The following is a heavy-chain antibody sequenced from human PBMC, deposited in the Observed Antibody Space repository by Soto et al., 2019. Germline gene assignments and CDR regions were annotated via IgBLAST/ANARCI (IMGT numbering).Heavy chain of an antibody. J-gene: IGHJ6*02. CDR2: IIPLFGTT. CDR3: ARHDCGGDCYPNYYYRGMDV. Sequence: QVQLVQSGAEVKKPGSSVKVSCKASGGTFSSYGISWVRQAPGQGLEWMGGIIPLFGTTNYAQKFQGRVTSTADESTSTAYMEVRSLRSEDTAGYYCARHDCGGDCYPNYYYRGMDVWGQGTTVTVSS. D-gene: IGHD2-21*02. CDR1: GGTFSSYG. V-gene: IGHV1-69*12.